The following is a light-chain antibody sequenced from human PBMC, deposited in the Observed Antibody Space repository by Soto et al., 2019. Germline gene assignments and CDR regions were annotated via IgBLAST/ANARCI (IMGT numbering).Light chain of an antibody. CDR3: QQFGRSPPYS. Sequence: EIVLTQSPGTLSLSPGERATLSCRASQSVSNTYLAWYQQKPGQAPRLLIYGTSNRATGIPDRFSGSGSGTDFTLTISRLEPEDFAVYDCQQFGRSPPYSFGQGTTLEIK. J-gene: IGKJ2*03. CDR2: GTS. V-gene: IGKV3-20*01. CDR1: QSVSNTY.